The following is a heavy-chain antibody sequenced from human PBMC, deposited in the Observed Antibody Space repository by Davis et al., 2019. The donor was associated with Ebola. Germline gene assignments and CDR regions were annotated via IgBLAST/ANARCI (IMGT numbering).Heavy chain of an antibody. J-gene: IGHJ4*02. Sequence: MPSETLSLTCAVYGGSFSGYSWSWIRQPPGKGLEWIGYIYHSGSTYYNPSLKIRVTISVDRSKNQFSLKLSSVTAADTAVYYCARVRGYSYIDYWGQGTLVTVSS. CDR3: ARVRGYSYIDY. CDR1: GGSFSGYS. V-gene: IGHV4-34*01. CDR2: IYHSGST. D-gene: IGHD5-18*01.